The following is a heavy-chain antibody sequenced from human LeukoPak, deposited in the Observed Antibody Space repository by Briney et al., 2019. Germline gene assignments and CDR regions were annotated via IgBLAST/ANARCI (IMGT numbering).Heavy chain of an antibody. CDR2: ISAYNGNT. CDR1: GYTFTSYG. CDR3: ARDPSLNLRVLEWLLYRGGEFDY. Sequence: ASVKVSCKASGYTFTSYGISWVRHAPGQGLEWMGWISAYNGNTNYAQKFQGRDTMTTDTSTSTAYMELRSLIPDDTAVYYCARDPSLNLRVLEWLLYRGGEFDYWGQGTLVTVSS. D-gene: IGHD3-3*01. J-gene: IGHJ4*02. V-gene: IGHV1-18*01.